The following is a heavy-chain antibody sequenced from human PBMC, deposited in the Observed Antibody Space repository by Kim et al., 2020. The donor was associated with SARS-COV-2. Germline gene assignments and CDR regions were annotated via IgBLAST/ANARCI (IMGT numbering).Heavy chain of an antibody. V-gene: IGHV1-69*13. CDR3: ARGPSIGGLYYYYYGMDV. Sequence: SVKVSCKASGGTFSSYAISWVRQAPGQGLEWMGGIIPIFGTANYAQKFQGRVTITADESTSTAYMELSSLRSEDTAVYYCARGPSIGGLYYYYYGMDVWGQGTTVTVSS. J-gene: IGHJ6*02. D-gene: IGHD3-10*01. CDR1: GGTFSSYA. CDR2: IIPIFGTA.